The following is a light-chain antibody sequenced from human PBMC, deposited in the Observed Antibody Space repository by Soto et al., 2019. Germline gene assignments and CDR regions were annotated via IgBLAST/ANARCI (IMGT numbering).Light chain of an antibody. CDR1: SSDVGGYNY. Sequence: QSVLTQPASVSGSPGQSITISCTGTSSDVGGYNYVSWYQQHPGKAPKLMIYDVSNRPSGVSNLFSGSKSGNTASLTISGLQAEDEADYYCSSYTSSSGVFGGGTKMTVL. J-gene: IGLJ3*02. V-gene: IGLV2-14*01. CDR3: SSYTSSSGV. CDR2: DVS.